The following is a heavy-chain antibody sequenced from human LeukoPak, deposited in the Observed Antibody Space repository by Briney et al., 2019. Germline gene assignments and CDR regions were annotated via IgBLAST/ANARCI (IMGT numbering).Heavy chain of an antibody. CDR3: ASPGAYY. CDR2: ISSNGGST. CDR1: GFTFSSYA. J-gene: IGHJ4*02. Sequence: GGSLRLSCAASGFTFSSYAMHWVRRAPGKGLEYVSAISSNGGSTYYANSVKGRFTISRDNSKNTLYLQMGSLRAEDMAVHYCASPGAYYWGQGTLVTGS. V-gene: IGHV3-64*01.